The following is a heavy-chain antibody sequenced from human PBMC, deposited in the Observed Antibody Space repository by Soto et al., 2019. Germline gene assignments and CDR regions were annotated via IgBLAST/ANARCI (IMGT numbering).Heavy chain of an antibody. CDR3: ASGRGRSPVVAATQL. CDR2: MNPNSGNT. J-gene: IGHJ4*02. Sequence: QVQLVQSGAEVKKPGASVNVSCKASGYTFTSYDINWVRHANGQGLEWMGWMNPNSGNTGYAQKFQGRVTMTRNNSISTAYMELSSLRSEDTAVYYGASGRGRSPVVAATQLWGQGTLVTVSS. CDR1: GYTFTSYD. D-gene: IGHD2-15*01. V-gene: IGHV1-8*01.